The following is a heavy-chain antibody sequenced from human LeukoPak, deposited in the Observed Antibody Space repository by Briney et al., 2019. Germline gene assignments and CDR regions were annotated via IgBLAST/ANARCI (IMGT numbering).Heavy chain of an antibody. V-gene: IGHV4-59*08. CDR2: IYYSGST. CDR3: ARRYGGGYFDAFDI. J-gene: IGHJ3*02. Sequence: SETLSLTCTVSGGSISSYYWSWIRQPPGKGLEWIGYIYYSGSTNYNPSLKSRVTISVDTSKNQFSLKLSSVTAADTAVYYCARRYGGGYFDAFDIWGQGTMVTVSS. CDR1: GGSISSYY. D-gene: IGHD2-15*01.